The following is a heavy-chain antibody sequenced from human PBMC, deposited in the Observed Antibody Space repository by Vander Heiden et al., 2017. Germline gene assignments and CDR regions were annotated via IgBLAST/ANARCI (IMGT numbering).Heavy chain of an antibody. Sequence: QVQLVQSGAEVKKPGASVKVSCKASGYTFTSYYMHWVRQAPGQGLEWMGIINPSGGSTSYAQKFQGRVTMTRDTSTSTGDMELSSMRSEETAVYYCARYPGYSGYDFEPFDYWGQGTLVTVSS. D-gene: IGHD5-12*01. CDR2: INPSGGST. CDR1: GYTFTSYY. J-gene: IGHJ4*02. V-gene: IGHV1-46*01. CDR3: ARYPGYSGYDFEPFDY.